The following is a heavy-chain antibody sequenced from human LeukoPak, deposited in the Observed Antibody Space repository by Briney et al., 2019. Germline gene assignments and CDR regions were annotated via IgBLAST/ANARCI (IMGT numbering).Heavy chain of an antibody. CDR3: ARVIKPHYYGSGSYFRWPNAFDI. CDR1: GFTFSSYE. D-gene: IGHD3-10*01. V-gene: IGHV3-48*03. CDR2: ISSSGSTI. J-gene: IGHJ3*02. Sequence: GGSLRLSCAASGFTFSSYEMNWFRQAPGKGLEWVSYISSSGSTIYYADSVKGRFTISRDNAKNSLYLQMNSLRAEDTAVYYCARVIKPHYYGSGSYFRWPNAFDIWGQGTMVTVSS.